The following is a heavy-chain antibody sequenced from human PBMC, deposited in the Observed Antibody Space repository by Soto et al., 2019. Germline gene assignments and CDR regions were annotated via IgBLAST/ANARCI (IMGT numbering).Heavy chain of an antibody. D-gene: IGHD2-2*01. CDR3: ARVVGCSSPSCGAALGPNWFDP. CDR1: GGSIRSYY. J-gene: IGHJ5*02. CDR2: IYYSGST. V-gene: IGHV4-59*01. Sequence: SETLSLTCTVSGGSIRSYYWSWIRQPPGKGLEWIGYIYYSGSTNYNPSLKSRVTISVDTSKNQFSLKLSSVTTADTAVYYCARVVGCSSPSCGAALGPNWFDPWGQGTLVTVSS.